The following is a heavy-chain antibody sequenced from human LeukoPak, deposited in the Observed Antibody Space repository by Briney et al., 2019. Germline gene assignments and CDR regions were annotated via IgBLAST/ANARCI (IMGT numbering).Heavy chain of an antibody. D-gene: IGHD3-10*01. CDR3: AVEWSLGVDY. V-gene: IGHV3-74*01. J-gene: IGHJ4*02. CDR1: GFTFCSYW. Sequence: GGSLRLSCAASGFTFCSYWMHWVRQAPGKGLVWVSRIDSDGSDTIYADSVKGRFTISRDNAKNTLYLQMNSLRAEDTAVYYCAVEWSLGVDYWGQGTLVTVSS. CDR2: IDSDGSDT.